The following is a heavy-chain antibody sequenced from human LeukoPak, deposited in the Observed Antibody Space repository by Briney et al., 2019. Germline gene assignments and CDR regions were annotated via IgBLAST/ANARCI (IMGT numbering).Heavy chain of an antibody. CDR3: ARGAIYYYYYYMDV. CDR2: IYYSGST. V-gene: IGHV4-59*01. D-gene: IGHD2-2*02. Sequence: SETLSLTCTVSGGSISSYYWSWIRQPPGKGLEWIGYIYYSGSTNYNPSLKSRVTISVDTSKNQFPLKLSSVTAADTAVYYCARGAIYYYYYYMDVWGKGTTVTITS. J-gene: IGHJ6*03. CDR1: GGSISSYY.